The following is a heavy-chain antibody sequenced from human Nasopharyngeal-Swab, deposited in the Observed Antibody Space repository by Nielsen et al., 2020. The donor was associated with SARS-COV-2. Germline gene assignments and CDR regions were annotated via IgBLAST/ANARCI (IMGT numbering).Heavy chain of an antibody. CDR1: GFTFSDSA. V-gene: IGHV3-73*01. J-gene: IGHJ4*02. Sequence: ESLKIPCAASGFTFSDSAIHWVRQASGKGLEGVRRVRSKGNNYATAHSASVKGRFIIFRDDPTNTAYLQMNSLKTEDTAMYYCTRCGGGCYSGRDYWGQGTLVTVSS. CDR2: VRSKGNNYAT. D-gene: IGHD2-15*01. CDR3: TRCGGGCYSGRDY.